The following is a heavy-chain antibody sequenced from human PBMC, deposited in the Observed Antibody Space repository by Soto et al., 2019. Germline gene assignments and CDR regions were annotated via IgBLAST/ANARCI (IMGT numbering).Heavy chain of an antibody. CDR2: ISGSGGST. J-gene: IGHJ4*02. D-gene: IGHD5-18*01. Sequence: GGSLRLSCAASGFTFSSYAMSWVRQAPGKGLEWVSAISGSGGSTYYADSVKGRFTISRDNPKNTLYLKMNSLRAEDTAVYYCAKDVNWGGYSYAPPYYFDYWGQGTLVTVSS. CDR3: AKDVNWGGYSYAPPYYFDY. CDR1: GFTFSSYA. V-gene: IGHV3-23*01.